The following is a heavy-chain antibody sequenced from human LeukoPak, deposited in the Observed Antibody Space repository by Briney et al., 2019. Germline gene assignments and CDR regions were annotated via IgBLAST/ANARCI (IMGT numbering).Heavy chain of an antibody. CDR1: WFSVSSND. V-gene: IGHV3-53*01. D-gene: IGHD3-16*01. CDR2: LYSGGRT. J-gene: IGHJ5*02. CDR3: ATGTFGGA. Sequence: GGSLRLSCAVSWFSVSSNDMNWVRQVPGKGPEWVSVLYSGGRTKYADSVKGRSTISRDNSKNTLFLQMNSLRVEDTAVYYCATGTFGGAWGQGTRVIVSS.